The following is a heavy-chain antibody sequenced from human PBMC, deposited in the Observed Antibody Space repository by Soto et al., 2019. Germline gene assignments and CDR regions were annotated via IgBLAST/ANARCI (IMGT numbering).Heavy chain of an antibody. Sequence: SGPTLVNPTQTLTLPCTFSGFSLSTSGVGVAWIRQPPGKALEWLALIYWNEDKSYSPSLHSRRTITKGTSKNQVVLELTNMDPLDTATYYCAHIKFPSIGYYAVFDYGGTGILVTVS. J-gene: IGHJ4*02. V-gene: IGHV2-5*01. CDR2: IYWNEDK. CDR3: AHIKFPSIGYYAVFDY. CDR1: GFSLSTSGVG. D-gene: IGHD3-3*02.